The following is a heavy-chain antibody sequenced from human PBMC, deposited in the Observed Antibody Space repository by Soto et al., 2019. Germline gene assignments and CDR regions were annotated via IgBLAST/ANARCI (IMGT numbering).Heavy chain of an antibody. J-gene: IGHJ6*03. Sequence: PSATLSLTCTVSGNSISSYYWSWIRQAPGKGLEWNGHIYFSGSTNYNPSLKSRVTISVDTSKNQFSLKMGSVTAADTAVYYCARTLTPRQQNKGWSYYYYMDVWGKGTTVTVSS. CDR2: IYFSGST. CDR3: ARTLTPRQQNKGWSYYYYMDV. CDR1: GNSISSYY. D-gene: IGHD6-13*01. V-gene: IGHV4-4*09.